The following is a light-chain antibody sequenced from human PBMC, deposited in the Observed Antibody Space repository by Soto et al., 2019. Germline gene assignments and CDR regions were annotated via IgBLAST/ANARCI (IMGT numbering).Light chain of an antibody. V-gene: IGKV1-6*01. J-gene: IGKJ4*01. CDR1: QGVSND. CDR2: AAS. Sequence: AIQMTQSPSSLSASVGDRVTITCRASQGVSNDVGWYQQKPGKAPRLLIYAASTLQSGVPSRFSGSQSATDFTLTISSLQPEDFATYYCLQDFAYPLTFGGGTKLEIK. CDR3: LQDFAYPLT.